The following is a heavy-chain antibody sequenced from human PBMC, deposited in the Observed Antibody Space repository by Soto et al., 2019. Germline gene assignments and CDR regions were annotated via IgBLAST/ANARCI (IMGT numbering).Heavy chain of an antibody. D-gene: IGHD5-12*01. CDR3: AREFGYSGYDYSYYYYGMDV. Sequence: GGSLRLSCAASGFTFSSYGMHWVRQAPGKGLEWVAVIWYDGSNKYYADSVKGRFTISRDNSKNTLYLQMNSLRAEDTAVYYCAREFGYSGYDYSYYYYGMDVWGQGTTVTVSS. V-gene: IGHV3-33*01. CDR1: GFTFSSYG. CDR2: IWYDGSNK. J-gene: IGHJ6*02.